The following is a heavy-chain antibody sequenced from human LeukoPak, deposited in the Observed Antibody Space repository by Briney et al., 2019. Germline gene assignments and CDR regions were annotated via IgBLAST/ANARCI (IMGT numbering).Heavy chain of an antibody. Sequence: SETLFLTCTVSGGSISSYYWSWIRQPPGKGLEWIGYIYYSGSTNYNPSLKSRVTISVDTSKNQFSLKLSSVTAADTAVYYCARTAHDYLVRLDLWGRGTLVTVSS. CDR1: GGSISSYY. J-gene: IGHJ2*01. D-gene: IGHD3-10*01. V-gene: IGHV4-59*01. CDR2: IYYSGST. CDR3: ARTAHDYLVRLDL.